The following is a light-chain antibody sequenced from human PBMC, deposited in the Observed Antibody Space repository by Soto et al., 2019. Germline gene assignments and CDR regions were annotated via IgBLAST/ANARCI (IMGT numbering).Light chain of an antibody. CDR2: DVS. J-gene: IGLJ1*01. CDR1: SRDIGSNNY. V-gene: IGLV2-14*03. Sequence: QSALTQPASVSGSPGQSITISCTGTSRDIGSNNYVSWYQHPPGKAPKLIIFDVSNRPSGLSNRFSGSKSGNTASLTISGLQADDEADYYCSSYTGDNTHVFGTGTKLTVL. CDR3: SSYTGDNTHV.